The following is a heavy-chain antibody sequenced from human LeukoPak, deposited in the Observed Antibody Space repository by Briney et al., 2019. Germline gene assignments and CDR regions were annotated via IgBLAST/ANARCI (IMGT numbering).Heavy chain of an antibody. Sequence: SETLSLTCTVSGGSISSSSYYWGWIRQPPGKGLEWIGSIYYSGSTYYNPSLKSRVTISIDTSKNQFSLKLSSVNAADTAVYYCAREATMIVGGNDYWGQGTLVTVSS. CDR1: GGSISSSSYY. D-gene: IGHD3-22*01. CDR2: IYYSGST. CDR3: AREATMIVGGNDY. J-gene: IGHJ4*02. V-gene: IGHV4-39*07.